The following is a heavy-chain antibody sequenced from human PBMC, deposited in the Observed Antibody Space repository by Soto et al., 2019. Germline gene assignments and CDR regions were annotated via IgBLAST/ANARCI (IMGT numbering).Heavy chain of an antibody. CDR1: GFTFSSYG. CDR2: IWYDGSNK. CDR3: ARGANTVLIDY. D-gene: IGHD2-8*02. J-gene: IGHJ4*02. V-gene: IGHV3-33*01. Sequence: GGSLRLSCAASGFTFSSYGMHWVRQAPGKGLEWVAVIWYDGSNKYYADSVKGRFTISRDNSKNTLYLQMNSLRAEDTAVYYCARGANTVLIDYWGQGTLVNVSS.